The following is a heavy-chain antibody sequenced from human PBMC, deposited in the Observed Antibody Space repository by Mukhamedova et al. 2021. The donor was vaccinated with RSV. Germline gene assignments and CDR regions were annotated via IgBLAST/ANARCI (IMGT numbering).Heavy chain of an antibody. CDR3: ASEGDGYKKPYFDY. D-gene: IGHD5-24*01. CDR2: IIPILGIA. Sequence: GRIIPILGIANYAQKFQGRVTITADKSTSTAYMELSSLRSEDTAVYYCASEGDGYKKPYFDYWGQGTLVTVSS. V-gene: IGHV1-69*04. J-gene: IGHJ4*02.